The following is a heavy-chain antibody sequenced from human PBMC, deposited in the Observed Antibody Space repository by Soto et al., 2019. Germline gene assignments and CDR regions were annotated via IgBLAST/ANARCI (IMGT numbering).Heavy chain of an antibody. V-gene: IGHV1-18*01. CDR2: IWVYNNKI. Sequence: GASVKVSCKASGYTFTNSGVAWVRQAPGQGLEWVGWIWVYNNKIDYAQNFQGRVTLTTDPSTDTAYMKLGSLRSDDTAVYYCARGRSFYNYLDVWGKGTTVTVSS. J-gene: IGHJ6*03. CDR1: GYTFTNSG. CDR3: ARGRSFYNYLDV.